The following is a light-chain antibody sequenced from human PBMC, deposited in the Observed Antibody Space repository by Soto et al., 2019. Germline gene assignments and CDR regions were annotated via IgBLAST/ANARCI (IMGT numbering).Light chain of an antibody. CDR1: SSDVGGYNY. V-gene: IGLV2-14*01. CDR3: SSSASRTTPVV. Sequence: QSVLTQPASVSGSPGQSITISCTGTSSDVGGYNYVSWYQQHPGKAPKLMIYEVSNRPSGVSNRFSGSKSGNTASLTISGLQAEDEADYYCSSSASRTTPVVFGGGTKLTVL. J-gene: IGLJ2*01. CDR2: EVS.